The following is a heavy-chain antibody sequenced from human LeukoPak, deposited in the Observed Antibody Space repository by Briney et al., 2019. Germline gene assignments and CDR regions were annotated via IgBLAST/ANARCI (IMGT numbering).Heavy chain of an antibody. CDR1: GFTFSSYA. CDR3: AKDYYSSGSYYKEYFQH. D-gene: IGHD3-10*01. V-gene: IGHV3-23*01. CDR2: ISGSGGST. Sequence: GGSLRLSCAASGFTFSSYAMSWVRQAPGKGLERVSAISGSGGSTYYADSVKGRFTISRDNPKNTLYLQMNSLRAEDTAVYYCAKDYYSSGSYYKEYFQHWGQGTLVTVSS. J-gene: IGHJ1*01.